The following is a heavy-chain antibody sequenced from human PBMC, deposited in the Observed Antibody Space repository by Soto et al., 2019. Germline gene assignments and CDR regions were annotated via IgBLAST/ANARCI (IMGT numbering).Heavy chain of an antibody. J-gene: IGHJ6*02. D-gene: IGHD5-12*01. Sequence: PGGSLRLSCTASGFTFGDYAMSWVRQAPGKGLEWVGFIRSKAYGGTTEYAASVKGRFTISRDDSKSIAYLQMNSLKTEDTAVYYFTRDYRYSGYDGWYYYYGMDVWGQGTTVTVSS. CDR2: IRSKAYGGTT. CDR3: TRDYRYSGYDGWYYYYGMDV. CDR1: GFTFGDYA. V-gene: IGHV3-49*04.